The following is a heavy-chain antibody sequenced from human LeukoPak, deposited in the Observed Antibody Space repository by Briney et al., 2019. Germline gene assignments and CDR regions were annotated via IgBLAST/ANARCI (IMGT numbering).Heavy chain of an antibody. D-gene: IGHD3-10*01. Sequence: PSETLSLTCAVYGGSFSGYYWSWIRQPPGKGLEWIGEINHSGSTNYNPSLKSRVTISVDTSKNQFSLKLSSVTAADTAVYYCARKVPGSAWFDPWGQGTLVTVSS. CDR3: ARKVPGSAWFDP. CDR2: INHSGST. J-gene: IGHJ5*02. V-gene: IGHV4-34*01. CDR1: GGSFSGYY.